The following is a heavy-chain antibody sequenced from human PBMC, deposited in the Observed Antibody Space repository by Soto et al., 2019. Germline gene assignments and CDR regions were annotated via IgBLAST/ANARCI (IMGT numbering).Heavy chain of an antibody. V-gene: IGHV1-69*13. CDR1: GGTFSSYA. J-gene: IGHJ6*04. CDR3: AREGGSYIPGHYCYGMEV. D-gene: IGHD1-26*01. Sequence: SSVKVSCKASGGTFSSYAISWVRQAPGQGLEWMGGIIPIFGTANYAQKFQGRVTITADESTSTAYMELSSLRSEDTAVYYCAREGGSYIPGHYCYGMEVWGKGTTVTVS. CDR2: IIPIFGTA.